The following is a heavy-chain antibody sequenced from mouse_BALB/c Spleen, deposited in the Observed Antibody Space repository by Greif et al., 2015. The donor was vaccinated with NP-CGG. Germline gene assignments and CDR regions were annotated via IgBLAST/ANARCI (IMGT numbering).Heavy chain of an antibody. Sequence: VQLQQSGPGLVQPSQSLSITCTVSGFSLTSYGVHWVRQSPGKGLEWLGVIWSGGSTDYNAAFISRLSISKDNSESXVFFKMNSLQANDTAIYYCARNWYYFDYWGQGTTLTVSS. J-gene: IGHJ2*01. CDR2: IWSGGST. CDR1: GFSLTSYG. CDR3: ARNWYYFDY. V-gene: IGHV2-2*02.